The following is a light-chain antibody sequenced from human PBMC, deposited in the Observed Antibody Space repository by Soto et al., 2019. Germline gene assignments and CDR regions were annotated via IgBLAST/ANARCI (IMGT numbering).Light chain of an antibody. CDR3: QQYQVYWT. CDR1: QDVGKH. CDR2: EAS. J-gene: IGKJ1*01. V-gene: IGKV1-33*01. Sequence: DIQMTQSPSSLSASVGDRVTISCQASQDVGKHLNWYQQRPGKAPKILIYEASNLATGVPSRFSASGSGTHFTFSIRSLQPEDIGTYYCQQYQVYWTFGQGTRVEMK.